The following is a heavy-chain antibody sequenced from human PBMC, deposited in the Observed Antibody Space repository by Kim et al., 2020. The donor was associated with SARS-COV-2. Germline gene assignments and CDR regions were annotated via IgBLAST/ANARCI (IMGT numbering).Heavy chain of an antibody. CDR3: ARDPRYYGSGSYSGY. V-gene: IGHV1-3*01. J-gene: IGHJ4*02. CDR1: GYTFTSYA. Sequence: ASVKVSCKASGYTFTSYAMHWVRQAPGQRLEWMGWINAGNGNTKYSQKFQGRVTITRDTSASTAYMELSSLRSEDTAVYYCARDPRYYGSGSYSGYWGQGTLVTVSS. CDR2: INAGNGNT. D-gene: IGHD3-10*01.